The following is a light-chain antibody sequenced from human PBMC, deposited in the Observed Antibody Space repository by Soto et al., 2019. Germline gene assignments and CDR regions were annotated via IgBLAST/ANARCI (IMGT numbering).Light chain of an antibody. CDR1: QSVNSY. CDR3: QQRSNWPPLT. Sequence: EIVLTQSPATLSLSPGERATLSCRASQSVNSYLAWYQHKPGQATRLLIYGASNRATGIPARFSGSGSGTDFTLTISSLEPEDFAVYYCQQRSNWPPLTFGQGTRLEIK. J-gene: IGKJ5*01. CDR2: GAS. V-gene: IGKV3-11*01.